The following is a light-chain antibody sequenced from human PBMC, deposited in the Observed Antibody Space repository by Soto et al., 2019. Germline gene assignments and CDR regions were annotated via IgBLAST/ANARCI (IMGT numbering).Light chain of an antibody. J-gene: IGKJ1*01. CDR3: QKYSSPPLT. CDR1: QAINNY. Sequence: DIQMTQSPSSLSASVGDRVTITCRASQAINNYLAWYQHRPGKLPELLIFAASTLQSGVPSRFSGSGSGTHFTLTISSLQPVDVATYYCQKYSSPPLTFGQGTKVEIK. CDR2: AAS. V-gene: IGKV1-27*01.